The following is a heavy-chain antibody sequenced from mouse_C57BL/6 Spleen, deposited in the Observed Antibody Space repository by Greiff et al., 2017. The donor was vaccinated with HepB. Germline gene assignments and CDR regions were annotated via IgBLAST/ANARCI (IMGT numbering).Heavy chain of an antibody. CDR1: GYAFSSYW. CDR2: IYPGDGDT. D-gene: IGHD1-1*01. CDR3: ARRAVVAEDY. J-gene: IGHJ2*01. Sequence: VKLQESGAELVKPGASVKISCKASGYAFSSYWMNWVKQRPGKGLEWIGQIYPGDGDTNYNGKFKGKATLTADKSSSTAYMQLSSLTSEDSAVYFCARRAVVAEDYWGQGTTLTVSS. V-gene: IGHV1-80*01.